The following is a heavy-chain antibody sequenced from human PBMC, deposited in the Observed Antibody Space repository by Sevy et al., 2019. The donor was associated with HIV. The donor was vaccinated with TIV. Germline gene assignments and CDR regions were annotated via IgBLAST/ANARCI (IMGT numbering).Heavy chain of an antibody. D-gene: IGHD3-16*01. CDR3: GRDSSRGEVTMIKGFDP. V-gene: IGHV4-31*03. Sequence: SETLSLTCTVSGDSISSADYYWSWIRQHPGKGLEWIGYRHYSGITYYSPSLRGRVLMSVDRSKNQLSQELTSVTAGDTAGYYCGRDSSRGEVTMIKGFDPWGQGILVTVSS. J-gene: IGHJ5*01. CDR1: GDSISSADYY. CDR2: RHYSGIT.